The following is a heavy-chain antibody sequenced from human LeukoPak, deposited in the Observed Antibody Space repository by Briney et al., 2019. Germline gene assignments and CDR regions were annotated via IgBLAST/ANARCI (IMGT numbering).Heavy chain of an antibody. J-gene: IGHJ3*02. Sequence: PSETLSLTCTVSGGSISSYYWSWIRQPPGKGLEWIGYIYYSGSTNYNPSLKSRVTTSVDTSKNQFSLKLSSVTAADTAVYYCARVRSRITIFGVVINAFDIWGQGTMVTVSS. CDR1: GGSISSYY. D-gene: IGHD3-3*01. CDR3: ARVRSRITIFGVVINAFDI. V-gene: IGHV4-59*01. CDR2: IYYSGST.